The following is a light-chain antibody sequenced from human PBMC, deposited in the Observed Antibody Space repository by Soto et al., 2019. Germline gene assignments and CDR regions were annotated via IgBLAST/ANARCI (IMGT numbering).Light chain of an antibody. V-gene: IGLV2-14*01. J-gene: IGLJ2*01. CDR1: SNDVGNYNS. CDR2: EVS. Sequence: QSALTQPASVSGSPGQSITISCTGTSNDVGNYNSVSWYQQHPGKTPKLMIYEVSNRPSGVSNRFSGSKSGNTASLTISGLQAEDEADYYCSSFTTSSTLAVVFGGGTKVTVL. CDR3: SSFTTSSTLAVV.